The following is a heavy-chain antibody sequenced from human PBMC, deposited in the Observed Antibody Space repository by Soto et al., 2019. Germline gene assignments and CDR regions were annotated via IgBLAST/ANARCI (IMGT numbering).Heavy chain of an antibody. J-gene: IGHJ4*02. CDR2: TRNKANSYTT. V-gene: IGHV3-72*01. Sequence: GSLRLSCAPSGFTSHSHSKDRVPPSSGKGLEWVGRTRNKANSYTTEYAASVKGRFTISRDDSKNSLYLQMNSLKTEDTAVYYCARELSSGYHFDYWGQGTLVTVSS. D-gene: IGHD3-22*01. CDR1: GFTSHSHS. CDR3: ARELSSGYHFDY.